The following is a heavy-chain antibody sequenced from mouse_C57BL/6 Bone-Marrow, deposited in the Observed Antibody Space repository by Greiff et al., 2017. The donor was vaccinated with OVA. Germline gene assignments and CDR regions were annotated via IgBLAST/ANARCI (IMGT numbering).Heavy chain of an antibody. D-gene: IGHD1-1*01. Sequence: QVQLQQPGAELVRPGSSVKLSCKASGYTFTSYWMHWVKQRPGQGLEWIGYINPSSGYTKYNQKFKDKATLTADKSSSTAYMQLSSLKYEDSAVYYCARRPGYYGSSYPYWYFDVWGTGTTVTVSS. CDR3: ARRPGYYGSSYPYWYFDV. CDR1: GYTFTSYW. V-gene: IGHV1-7*01. CDR2: INPSSGYT. J-gene: IGHJ1*03.